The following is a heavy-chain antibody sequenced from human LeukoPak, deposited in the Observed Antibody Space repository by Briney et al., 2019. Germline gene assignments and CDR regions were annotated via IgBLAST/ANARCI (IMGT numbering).Heavy chain of an antibody. V-gene: IGHV3-72*01. Sequence: GGSLRLSCVASGFTFSDHYMDWVRQAPGKGLEWVGRTRNKAKSYTTEYAASVKGRFTISRDDSKNSLYLQMNSLKTEDTAMYYCARERDYYYGMDVWGQGTTVTVFS. CDR3: ARERDYYYGMDV. CDR1: GFTFSDHY. CDR2: TRNKAKSYTT. J-gene: IGHJ6*02.